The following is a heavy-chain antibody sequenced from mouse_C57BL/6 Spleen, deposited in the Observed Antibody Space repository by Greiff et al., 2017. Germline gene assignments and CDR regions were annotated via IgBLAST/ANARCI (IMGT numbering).Heavy chain of an antibody. J-gene: IGHJ2*01. Sequence: VQLVESGAELARPGASVKMSCKASGYTFTSYTMHWVKQRPGQGLEWIGYINPSSGYTKYNQKFKDKATLTADKSSSTAYMQLSSLTSEDSAVYYCAREEELGLDYWGQGTTLTVSS. CDR3: AREEELGLDY. CDR1: GYTFTSYT. CDR2: INPSSGYT. V-gene: IGHV1-4*01. D-gene: IGHD4-1*01.